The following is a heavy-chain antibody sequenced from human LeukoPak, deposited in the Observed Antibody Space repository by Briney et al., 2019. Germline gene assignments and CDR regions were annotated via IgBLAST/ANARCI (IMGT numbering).Heavy chain of an antibody. J-gene: IGHJ4*02. Sequence: GGSLRLSCAASGFTVSSNYMTWVRQAPGKGLEWVSAISRSGVSTYYADSVKGRFTISRDNSKNTVFLQMNSLRAEDTAVYYCAKESPIGVAGVWGQGTLVTVPS. V-gene: IGHV3-23*01. CDR3: AKESPIGVAGV. CDR1: GFTVSSNY. CDR2: ISRSGVST. D-gene: IGHD6-19*01.